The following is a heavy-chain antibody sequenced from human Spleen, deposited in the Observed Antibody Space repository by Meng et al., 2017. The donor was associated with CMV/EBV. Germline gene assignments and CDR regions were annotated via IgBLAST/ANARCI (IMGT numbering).Heavy chain of an antibody. CDR1: GYNFSSYG. J-gene: IGHJ5*02. D-gene: IGHD2/OR15-2a*01. CDR3: ARCNSNSSSLSWLDP. CDR2: ISGDHVHT. Sequence: ASVKVSCKTSGYNFSSYGVSWVRQAHGQGLEWVGWISGDHVHTKYAQNGKGRVTMTKDTSTSTVYMELSSLRSDDTAVYYCARCNSNSSSLSWLDPWGQGPLVTVSS. V-gene: IGHV1-18*01.